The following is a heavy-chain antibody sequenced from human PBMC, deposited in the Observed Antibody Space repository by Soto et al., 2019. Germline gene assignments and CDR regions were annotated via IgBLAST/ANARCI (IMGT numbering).Heavy chain of an antibody. CDR1: GYSFTSYW. CDR3: ARLPSNILKGFFYGMEV. Sequence: PGESLKISCKGSGYSFTSYWIGWVRQMPGKGLEWMGIIYPGDSDTRYSPSFQGQVTISADKSISTAYLQWSSLKASDTAMYYCARLPSNILKGFFYGMEVWGQGTTVTVSS. CDR2: IYPGDSDT. J-gene: IGHJ6*02. V-gene: IGHV5-51*01. D-gene: IGHD3-3*02.